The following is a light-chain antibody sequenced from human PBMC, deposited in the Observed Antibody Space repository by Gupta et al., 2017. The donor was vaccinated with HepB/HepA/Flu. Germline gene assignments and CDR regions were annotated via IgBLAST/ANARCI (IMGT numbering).Light chain of an antibody. CDR1: QSVSSNY. CDR2: GAS. J-gene: IGKJ2*01. V-gene: IGKV3-20*01. Sequence: EIVLTQSSGTLSLSPGERAALSCRASQSVSSNYLAWYQQKPGQAPRLLIYGASSRATGIPDRFSGSGSGTEFTLTISRLEPEDFAVYYCQQDSNSPFTFGQGTKLEIK. CDR3: QQDSNSPFT.